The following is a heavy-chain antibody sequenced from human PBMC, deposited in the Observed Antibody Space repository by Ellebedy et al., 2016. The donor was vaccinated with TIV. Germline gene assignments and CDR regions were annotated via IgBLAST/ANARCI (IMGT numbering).Heavy chain of an antibody. D-gene: IGHD2-8*01. CDR2: ISAGGGTT. CDR3: GRNGVWGGDY. Sequence: GESLKISXAASGFTFDVMSWVRQAPGKGLEWVSTISAGGGTTHYANSVKGRFTISRDNTKNTLYLQMNSLRAEDTAVYYCGRNGVWGGDYWGQGTLVTVSS. V-gene: IGHV3-23*01. CDR1: GFTFDV. J-gene: IGHJ4*02.